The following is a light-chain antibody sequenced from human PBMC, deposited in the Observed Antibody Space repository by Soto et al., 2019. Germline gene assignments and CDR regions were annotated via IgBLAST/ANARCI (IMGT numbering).Light chain of an antibody. J-gene: IGLJ2*01. V-gene: IGLV2-14*01. Sequence: QSALTQPASVSGSPGQSITISCIGTTSDVGGYNYVSWYQHHPGKAPKLMIFEVANRPSGISDRFSASKSGNTASLTISGFQAEDEADYYCSSYTIDNSVVFGGGTKLTVL. CDR1: TSDVGGYNY. CDR2: EVA. CDR3: SSYTIDNSVV.